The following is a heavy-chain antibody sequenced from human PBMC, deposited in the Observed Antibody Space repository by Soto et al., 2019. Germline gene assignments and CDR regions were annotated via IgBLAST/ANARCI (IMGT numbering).Heavy chain of an antibody. CDR1: GFTFSSYA. V-gene: IGHV3-23*01. CDR3: AKDLKQWLPPRGIFDY. D-gene: IGHD6-19*01. CDR2: ISGSGGST. J-gene: IGHJ4*02. Sequence: PGGSMRLSCAASGFTFSSYAMSWVRQTPGKGLEWVSAISGSGGSTYYADSVKGRFTISRDNSKNTLYLQMNSLRAEDTAVYYCAKDLKQWLPPRGIFDYWGQGTLVTVSS.